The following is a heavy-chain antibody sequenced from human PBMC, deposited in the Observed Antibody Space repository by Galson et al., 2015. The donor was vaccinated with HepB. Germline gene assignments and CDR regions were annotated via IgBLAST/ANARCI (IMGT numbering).Heavy chain of an antibody. J-gene: IGHJ4*02. D-gene: IGHD6-13*01. CDR1: GGSISSSNW. V-gene: IGHV4-4*02. CDR3: ARGSQSDSSSWYGIFVY. CDR2: IYHSGST. Sequence: TLSLTCAVSGGSISSSNWWSWVRQPPGKGLEWIGEIYHSGSTNYNPSLKSRVTISVDKSKNQFSLKLSSVTAADTAVYYCARGSQSDSSSWYGIFVYWGQGPLVTVSS.